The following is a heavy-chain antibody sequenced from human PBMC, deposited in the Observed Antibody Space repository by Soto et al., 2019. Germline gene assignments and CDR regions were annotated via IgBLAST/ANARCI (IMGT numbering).Heavy chain of an antibody. CDR1: GYTFTSYA. CDR3: ARDAREYSSSWQNWFDP. D-gene: IGHD6-13*01. J-gene: IGHJ5*02. CDR2: INAGNGNT. V-gene: IGHV1-3*01. Sequence: ASVKVSCKASGYTFTSYAMHWVRQAPGQRLEWMGWINAGNGNTKYSQKFQGRVTITRDTSASTAYMELSSLRSEDTAVYYCARDAREYSSSWQNWFDPRGQGPLVTV.